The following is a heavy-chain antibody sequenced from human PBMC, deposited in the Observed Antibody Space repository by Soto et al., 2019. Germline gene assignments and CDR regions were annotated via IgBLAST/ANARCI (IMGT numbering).Heavy chain of an antibody. V-gene: IGHV3-23*01. CDR3: ARVRFGELV. CDR2: IGVGGGDR. J-gene: IGHJ4*02. D-gene: IGHD3-10*01. CDR1: GFTFSSYA. Sequence: EVQLLESGGGLVQPGGSLRLSCAASGFTFSSYAMSWVRQAPGKGLEWVSIIGVGGGDRYYPESVKGPFTISRDNSRDTLCLEMNSLRDEDTAVYYCARVRFGELVWGQGTLVTVSS.